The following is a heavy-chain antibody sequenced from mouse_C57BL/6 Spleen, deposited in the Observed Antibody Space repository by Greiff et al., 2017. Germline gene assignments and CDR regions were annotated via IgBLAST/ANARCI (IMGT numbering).Heavy chain of an antibody. Sequence: QVQLKESGPGLVQPSQSLSITCTVSGFSLTSYGVHWVRQSPGKGLEWLGVIWRGGSTDYNAAFMSRLSITKDNSKSQVFFKMNSLQADDTAIYYCAKNSDYDGGYFDYWGQGTTLTVSS. D-gene: IGHD2-4*01. CDR3: AKNSDYDGGYFDY. J-gene: IGHJ2*01. CDR1: GFSLTSYG. CDR2: IWRGGST. V-gene: IGHV2-5*01.